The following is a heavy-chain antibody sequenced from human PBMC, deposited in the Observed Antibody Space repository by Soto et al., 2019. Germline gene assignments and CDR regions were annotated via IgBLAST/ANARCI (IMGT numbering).Heavy chain of an antibody. J-gene: IGHJ6*02. CDR3: ARGRPRSGPPFYYYGVDV. V-gene: IGHV1-69*06. CDR2: VIPMSGSS. D-gene: IGHD1-26*01. Sequence: QVQLVQSGAEVKKPGSSVKVSCKASGGTFSTYVISWVRQAPGQGLEWMGRVIPMSGSSNYGQKFQGRVTITADKDTSIAYKAVRSLRSEDTAVYYCARGRPRSGPPFYYYGVDVWGQGTTVIVSS. CDR1: GGTFSTYV.